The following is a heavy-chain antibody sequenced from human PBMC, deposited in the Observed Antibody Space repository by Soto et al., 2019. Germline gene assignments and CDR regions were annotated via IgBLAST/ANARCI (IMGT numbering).Heavy chain of an antibody. V-gene: IGHV3-15*01. Sequence: EVQLVESGGGLVKPGGSLGLSCAASGFTFSNAWMSWVRQAPGKGLEWVGGIKSKTDGGTTDYAAPVKGRFTISRDDSKNTLYLQMNSLKTEDTAVYYCTTDSLVLRFLEWAFDPWGQGTLVTVSS. D-gene: IGHD3-3*01. J-gene: IGHJ5*02. CDR2: IKSKTDGGTT. CDR1: GFTFSNAW. CDR3: TTDSLVLRFLEWAFDP.